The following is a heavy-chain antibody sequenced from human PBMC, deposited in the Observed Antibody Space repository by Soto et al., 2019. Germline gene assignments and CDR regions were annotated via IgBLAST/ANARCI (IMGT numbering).Heavy chain of an antibody. CDR2: IWFDGSDK. CDR3: ARDPESPPQWRGYFDL. V-gene: IGHV3-33*01. J-gene: IGHJ4*02. CDR1: GFTFSHYA. D-gene: IGHD6-19*01. Sequence: QVQLVESGGGAVQPGRSLRLSCSASGFTFSHYAMHWVRQAPGKGLEWVAVIWFDGSDKYYGDSVEGRVTITRDNSNHTLYLQMHSLRVDDTAVYYCARDPESPPQWRGYFDLWGQGTLVTVSS.